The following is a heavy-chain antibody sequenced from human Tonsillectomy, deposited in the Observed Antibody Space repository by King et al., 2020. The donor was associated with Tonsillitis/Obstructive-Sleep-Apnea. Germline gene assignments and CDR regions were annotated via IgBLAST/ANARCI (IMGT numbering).Heavy chain of an antibody. CDR1: GFTFSTYD. CDR3: ARGYCSGGSCYGYDAFDI. CDR2: ISTTGDT. V-gene: IGHV3-13*04. J-gene: IGHJ3*02. D-gene: IGHD2-15*01. Sequence: VQLVESGGGLVQPGGSLRLSCAVSGFTFSTYDMHWVRQAAGKGLEWVSGISTTGDTIYPGSVKGRFTISRENAKNSLYLQMNSLTAGDTAVYYCARGYCSGGSCYGYDAFDIRGQGTMVTVSS.